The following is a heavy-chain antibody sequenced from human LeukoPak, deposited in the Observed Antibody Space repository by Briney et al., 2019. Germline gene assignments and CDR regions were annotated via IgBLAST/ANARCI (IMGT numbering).Heavy chain of an antibody. CDR3: VRGNDYGGPHY. V-gene: IGHV3-74*01. D-gene: IGHD4-23*01. J-gene: IGHJ4*02. CDR1: GFTFSSYW. CDR2: IDRDGSRI. Sequence: GSLRLSCAVSGFTFSSYWMHWVRQAPGKGLVWVSRIDRDGSRINYADSVKGRFTISRGNGKNTLFLQTNSLRAEDAAVYYCVRGNDYGGPHYWGQGTLVTVSS.